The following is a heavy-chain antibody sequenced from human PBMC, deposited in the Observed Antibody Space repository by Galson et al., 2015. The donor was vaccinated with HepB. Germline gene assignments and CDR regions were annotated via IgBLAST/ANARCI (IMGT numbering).Heavy chain of an antibody. CDR3: ARILEPWFGGEWES. CDR2: MYSRGST. CDR1: GGSISSGDYY. J-gene: IGHJ5*01. D-gene: IGHD3-10*01. V-gene: IGHV4-30-4*01. Sequence: TLSLTCTVSGGSISSGDYYWSWIRQPPGKGLEWIGYMYSRGSTNYNPSLKSRVTISIDTSKNQVSLKLSSVTAADTAVYYCARILEPWFGGEWESWGQGTPVTVSS.